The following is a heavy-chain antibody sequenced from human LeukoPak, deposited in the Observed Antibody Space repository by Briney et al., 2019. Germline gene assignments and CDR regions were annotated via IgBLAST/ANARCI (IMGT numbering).Heavy chain of an antibody. CDR2: IRSSSSYT. CDR1: GFTSSGYS. Sequence: PVRTPRLSSAASGFTSSGYSMNCVCRAPGKGLGCVLSIRSSSSYTYYTDTDKRRLTISGNIAKNTLKLQINSMLTEDTAVYYGASDCEYFGGDCYDAFDSWGQGTMVTVSS. CDR3: ASDCEYFGGDCYDAFDS. J-gene: IGHJ3*02. D-gene: IGHD2-21*01. V-gene: IGHV3-21*01.